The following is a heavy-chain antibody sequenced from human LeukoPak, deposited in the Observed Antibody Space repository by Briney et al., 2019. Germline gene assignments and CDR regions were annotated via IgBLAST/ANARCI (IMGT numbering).Heavy chain of an antibody. V-gene: IGHV4-34*01. CDR1: GGSFSGYY. CDR3: ARSTGGSGSNYFDY. Sequence: SETLSLTCAVYGGSFSGYYWSWIRQPPGKGLEWIGEIYHSGSTNYNPSLKSRVTISVDKSKNQFSLKLSSVTAADTAVYYCARSTGGSGSNYFDYWGQGTLVTVSS. J-gene: IGHJ4*02. CDR2: IYHSGST. D-gene: IGHD1-26*01.